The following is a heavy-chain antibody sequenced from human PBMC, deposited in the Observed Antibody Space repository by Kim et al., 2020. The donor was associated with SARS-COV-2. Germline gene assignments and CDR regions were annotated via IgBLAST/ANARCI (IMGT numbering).Heavy chain of an antibody. CDR1: GGSISSSSYY. D-gene: IGHD6-19*01. CDR2: IYYSGST. CDR3: ATQGAVAGTSSILWFDY. V-gene: IGHV4-39*01. J-gene: IGHJ4*02. Sequence: SETLSLTCTVSGGSISSSSYYWGWIRQPPGKGLEWIGSIYYSGSTYYNPSLKSRVTISVDTSKNQFSLKLSSVTAADTAVYYCATQGAVAGTSSILWFDYWGQGTLVTVSS.